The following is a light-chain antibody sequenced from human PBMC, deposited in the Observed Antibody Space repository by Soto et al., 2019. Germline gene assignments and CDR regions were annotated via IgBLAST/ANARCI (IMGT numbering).Light chain of an antibody. CDR3: QQYDDSARYK. V-gene: IGKV3-20*01. CDR1: QSINTRY. Sequence: EIVLTQSPGTLSLSPGERATLSCRASQSINTRYSAWYQQKPGQPPRLLIYATSSRPPGIPDRFSGSGSGTDFTLTIRRLEHEDFAVYYCQQYDDSARYKFGQGTNLDIK. J-gene: IGKJ2*01. CDR2: ATS.